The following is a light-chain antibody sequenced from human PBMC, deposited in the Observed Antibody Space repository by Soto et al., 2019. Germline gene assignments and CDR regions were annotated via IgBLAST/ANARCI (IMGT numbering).Light chain of an antibody. Sequence: QSALTQPASVSGSPGQSITISCTGTSSDVGSYNLVSWYQQHPGKAPKLIIYEVNKWPSGVSIRFSGSKSGNTASLTISGLQAEDEADYSCCSYAGSSTFYVFGTGTKVTVL. J-gene: IGLJ1*01. CDR3: CSYAGSSTFYV. V-gene: IGLV2-23*02. CDR1: SSDVGSYNL. CDR2: EVN.